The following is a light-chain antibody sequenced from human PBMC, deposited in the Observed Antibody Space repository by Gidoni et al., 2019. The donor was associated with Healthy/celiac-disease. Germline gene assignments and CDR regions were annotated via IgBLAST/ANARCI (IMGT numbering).Light chain of an antibody. J-gene: IGKJ1*01. Sequence: DIQMTQSPSSLSASVGDRVTITCRASQSISSYLNWYQEQPGKAPKPLIYAASSLQSGVPSRFSGSGSGTDFTLTISSLQPEDFATYYCEQSYSTPWTFGQGTKVEIK. CDR1: QSISSY. CDR2: AAS. CDR3: EQSYSTPWT. V-gene: IGKV1-39*01.